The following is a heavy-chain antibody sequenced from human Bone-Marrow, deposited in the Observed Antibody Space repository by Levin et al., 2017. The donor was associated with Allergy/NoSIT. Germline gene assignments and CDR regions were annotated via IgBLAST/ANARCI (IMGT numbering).Heavy chain of an antibody. CDR1: GFTFSTYS. D-gene: IGHD4-17*01. Sequence: GESLKISCAASGFTFSTYSMDWVRQAPGKGLEWVSSISSTSSYIYYADSVKGRFTISRDNAKNSLYLQLNSLRAEDTALYYCARDRDPYIDYGDLGMDVWGKGTTVTVSS. CDR2: ISSTSSYI. J-gene: IGHJ6*03. V-gene: IGHV3-21*01. CDR3: ARDRDPYIDYGDLGMDV.